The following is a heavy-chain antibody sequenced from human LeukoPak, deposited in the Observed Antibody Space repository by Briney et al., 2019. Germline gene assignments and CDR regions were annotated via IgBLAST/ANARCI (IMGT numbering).Heavy chain of an antibody. V-gene: IGHV4-34*01. CDR3: ARAPFFGY. CDR2: INHSGST. CDR1: GGSISSYY. J-gene: IGHJ4*02. D-gene: IGHD3-10*01. Sequence: PSETLSLTCNVSGGSISSYYWSWIRQPPGKGLEWIGEINHSGSTNYNPSLKSRVTISVDTSKNQFSLKLSSVTAADTAVYYCARAPFFGYWGQGTLVTVSS.